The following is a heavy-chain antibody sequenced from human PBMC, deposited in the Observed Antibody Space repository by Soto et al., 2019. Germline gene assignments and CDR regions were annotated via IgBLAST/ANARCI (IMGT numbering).Heavy chain of an antibody. CDR1: GDSISRYY. V-gene: IGHV4-59*01. CDR3: ARDCDPFNY. Sequence: PSETLSLTCTVSGDSISRYYWSWVRQPPGRGLEWIGYIFDSGSTKYNPSLKSRVTISVDTSKNQVSLKLNSVIAADTAIYYCARDCDPFNYWGHGTLVTVSS. J-gene: IGHJ4*01. CDR2: IFDSGST. D-gene: IGHD2-21*02.